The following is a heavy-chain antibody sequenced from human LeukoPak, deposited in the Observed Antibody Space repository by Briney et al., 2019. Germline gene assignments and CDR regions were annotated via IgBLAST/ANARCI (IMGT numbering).Heavy chain of an antibody. J-gene: IGHJ4*02. Sequence: SETLSLTCTVSGGSISSYYWSWVRKPPGKGMEWVGYIYYSESTNYNPSLKRPVTISVDTSKNQFSLKLSSVTAADTAVYYCASSPRGLYDSSGYCRYWGQGTLVTVSS. CDR2: IYYSEST. CDR3: ASSPRGLYDSSGYCRY. V-gene: IGHV4-59*01. CDR1: GGSISSYY. D-gene: IGHD3-22*01.